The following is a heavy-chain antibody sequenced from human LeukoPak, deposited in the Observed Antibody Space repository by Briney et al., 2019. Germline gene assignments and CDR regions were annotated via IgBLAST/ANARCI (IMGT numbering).Heavy chain of an antibody. Sequence: GASVKVSCKASGYTFTSYYMHWVRQAPGQGLECMGIINPSGGSTSSAQKFQGRVTMTRDTSTSTVYMELSSLRSEDTAVYYCARDGVGSYSGSYIDYWGQGTLVTVSS. D-gene: IGHD1-26*01. V-gene: IGHV1-46*01. CDR2: INPSGGST. J-gene: IGHJ4*02. CDR1: GYTFTSYY. CDR3: ARDGVGSYSGSYIDY.